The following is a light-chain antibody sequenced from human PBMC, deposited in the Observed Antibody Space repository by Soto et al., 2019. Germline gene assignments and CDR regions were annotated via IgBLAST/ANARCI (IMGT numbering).Light chain of an antibody. V-gene: IGKV1-5*03. J-gene: IGKJ1*01. CDR1: QSINNW. CDR3: QQYNRYSWT. CDR2: KSS. Sequence: DIQMTQSPSTLSASVGDRVTITCRASQSINNWLAWYQQKPRKAPKLLIYKSSILESGVTSRFSGSGSGTEFTLAISSLQPDDFAPYYYQQYNRYSWTFGQGTNVESK.